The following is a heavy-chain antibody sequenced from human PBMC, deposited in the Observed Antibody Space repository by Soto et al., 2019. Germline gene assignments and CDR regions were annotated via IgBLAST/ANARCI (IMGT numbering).Heavy chain of an antibody. J-gene: IGHJ5*02. CDR2: INPNSGGT. CDR3: ARVYDFWSGYYYPNWFDP. D-gene: IGHD3-3*01. V-gene: IGHV1-2*02. CDR1: GYTFTGYY. Sequence: GASVKVSCKASGYTFTGYYMHWVRQAPGQGLEWMGWINPNSGGTNYAQKFQGRVTMTRDTSISTAYMELSRLRSDDTAVYYCARVYDFWSGYYYPNWFDPWGKGTLAIVSS.